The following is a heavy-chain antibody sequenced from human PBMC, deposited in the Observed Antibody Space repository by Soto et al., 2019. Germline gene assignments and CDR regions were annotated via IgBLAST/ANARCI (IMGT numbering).Heavy chain of an antibody. Sequence: EVQLVESGGGLVQPGGSLRLSCAASGFTFSSYDMHWVRQAXXXXWEWVSAIGTAGDTYYPGSVKGRFTISRENAKNSLXLXXXXXXAXXXXXYYCARGGGRVATPWFDPWGQGTLVTVSS. D-gene: IGHD5-12*01. CDR1: GFTFSSYD. CDR3: ARGGGRVATPWFDP. J-gene: IGHJ5*02. CDR2: IGTAGDT. V-gene: IGHV3-13*04.